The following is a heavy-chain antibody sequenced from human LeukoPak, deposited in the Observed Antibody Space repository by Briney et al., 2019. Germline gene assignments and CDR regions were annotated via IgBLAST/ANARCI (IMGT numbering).Heavy chain of an antibody. V-gene: IGHV4-30-2*01. Sequence: PSQTLSLTCTVSGGSISSGGYYWSWIRQPPGKGLEWIGYIYHSGSTYYNPSLKSRVTISVDRSKNQFSLKLSSVTAADTAVYYCARTYYDFWSGYPTAFDIWGQGTMVTVSS. CDR3: ARTYYDFWSGYPTAFDI. CDR2: IYHSGST. CDR1: GGSISSGGYY. J-gene: IGHJ3*02. D-gene: IGHD3-3*01.